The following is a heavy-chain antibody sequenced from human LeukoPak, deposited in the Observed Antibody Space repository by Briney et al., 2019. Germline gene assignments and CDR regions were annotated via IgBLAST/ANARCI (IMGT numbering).Heavy chain of an antibody. Sequence: SETLSLTCTVSGGSISTYYWSWIRRPPGKGLEWIGYIYYTGSTNYNPSLKSRVTISVDTSKNQFSLKLRSVTAADTAVYYCARAGVGRGDDAFDIWGQGTMVTVSS. J-gene: IGHJ3*02. V-gene: IGHV4-59*08. CDR2: IYYTGST. CDR3: ARAGVGRGDDAFDI. CDR1: GGSISTYY. D-gene: IGHD3-3*01.